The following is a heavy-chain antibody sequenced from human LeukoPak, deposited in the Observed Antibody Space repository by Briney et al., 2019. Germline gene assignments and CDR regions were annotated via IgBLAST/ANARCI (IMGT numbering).Heavy chain of an antibody. D-gene: IGHD6-13*01. Sequence: SETLSLTCTVSGGSISSGDYYWSWIRQPPGKGLEWIGYIYYSGSTYYNPSLKSRVTISVDTSKNQFSLKLSSVTAADTAVYYCARVRFGRAAAGTFDYWGQGTLVTVSS. V-gene: IGHV4-30-4*01. CDR1: GGSISSGDYY. CDR3: ARVRFGRAAAGTFDY. CDR2: IYYSGST. J-gene: IGHJ4*02.